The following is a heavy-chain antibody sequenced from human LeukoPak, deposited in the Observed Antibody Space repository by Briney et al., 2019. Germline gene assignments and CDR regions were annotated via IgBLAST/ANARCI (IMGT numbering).Heavy chain of an antibody. CDR3: ARLRKGRYFDYFFDK. D-gene: IGHD3-9*01. CDR1: GDSVNSYTDN. Sequence: PSETLSLLCTVSGDSVNSYTDNWGWIRQPPGKGLEWIGGIYYSGDTYYNPSLASRVTVSVDKSNNQFSLKMRSVSAVDTGVYYCARLRKGRYFDYFFDKWGQGILVTVSS. J-gene: IGHJ4*02. CDR2: IYYSGDT. V-gene: IGHV4-39*01.